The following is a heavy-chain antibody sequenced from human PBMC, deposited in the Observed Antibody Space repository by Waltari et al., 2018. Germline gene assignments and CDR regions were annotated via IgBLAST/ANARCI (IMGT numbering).Heavy chain of an antibody. D-gene: IGHD3-9*01. CDR2: IDRSSSAI. Sequence: EVQLVESGGGLVKPGGSLRLSCAASGFTFSDYSLTWVRQTPGKGLEWVSSIDRSSSAIYYADSVKGRFTISRDNAKNSLYLQMNSLRAEDTAVYYCARDLTTAFDIWGQGTMVTVSS. J-gene: IGHJ3*02. V-gene: IGHV3-21*01. CDR1: GFTFSDYS. CDR3: ARDLTTAFDI.